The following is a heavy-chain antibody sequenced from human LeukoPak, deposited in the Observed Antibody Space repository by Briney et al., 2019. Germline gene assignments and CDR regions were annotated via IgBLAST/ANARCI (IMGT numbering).Heavy chain of an antibody. D-gene: IGHD4-17*01. CDR3: ASRNDYGEHPGY. CDR2: ISSSNSYT. J-gene: IGHJ4*02. Sequence: SGGSLRLSCAASGFTFSDYYMSWIRLAPGKGLEWVSYISSSNSYTNYADSVKGRFTISRDNAKNSLYLQMSSLRAEDTAVYYCASRNDYGEHPGYWGQGTLVTVSS. CDR1: GFTFSDYY. V-gene: IGHV3-11*03.